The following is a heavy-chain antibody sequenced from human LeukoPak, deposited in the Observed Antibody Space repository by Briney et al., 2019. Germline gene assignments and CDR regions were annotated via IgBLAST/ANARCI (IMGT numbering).Heavy chain of an antibody. CDR1: GYTFTGYY. Sequence: ASVKVSCKASGYTFTGYYMHWVRQAPGQGLEWMGWINPNSGGTNYAQKFQGWVTMTRDTSISTAYMELSRLRSDDTAVYYCARGDYYDSSGLDMDVWGKGTTVTVSS. D-gene: IGHD3-22*01. V-gene: IGHV1-2*04. J-gene: IGHJ6*03. CDR3: ARGDYYDSSGLDMDV. CDR2: INPNSGGT.